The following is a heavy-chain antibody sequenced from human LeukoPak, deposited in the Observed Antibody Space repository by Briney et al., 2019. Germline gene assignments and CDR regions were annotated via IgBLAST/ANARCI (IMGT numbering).Heavy chain of an antibody. D-gene: IGHD3-10*01. CDR2: INPNSGGT. V-gene: IGHV1-2*02. Sequence: ASVKVSCEASGYTFTGYYMHWVRQAPGQGLEWMGWINPNSGGTNYAQKFQGRVTMTRDTSISTAYMELSRLRSDDTAVYYCARAVRLVRGVISIDYWGQGTLVTVSS. J-gene: IGHJ4*02. CDR3: ARAVRLVRGVISIDY. CDR1: GYTFTGYY.